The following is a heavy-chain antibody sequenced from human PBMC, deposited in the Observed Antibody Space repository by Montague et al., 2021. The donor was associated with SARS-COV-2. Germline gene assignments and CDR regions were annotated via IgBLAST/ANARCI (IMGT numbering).Heavy chain of an antibody. J-gene: IGHJ4*02. V-gene: IGHV4-4*02. CDR2: IYHTGST. D-gene: IGHD3-22*01. CDR3: ARGTKRVFTYDYDSSGYASDY. Sequence: SETLSLTCVVSGDSISTDNWWTWVRLPPGKGLEWVGEIYHTGSTKYNPSLKSRVTISVDTSKDQFSLKLSSVTAADTAVYYCARGTKRVFTYDYDSSGYASDYWAREPWSPSPQ. CDR1: GDSISTDNW.